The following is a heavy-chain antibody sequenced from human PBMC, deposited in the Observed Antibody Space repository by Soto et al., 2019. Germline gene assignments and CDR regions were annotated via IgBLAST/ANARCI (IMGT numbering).Heavy chain of an antibody. V-gene: IGHV1-69*01. D-gene: IGHD3-10*01. CDR1: GGTFSSYA. CDR3: ARFLTYYYGSGSDGRVY. Sequence: QVQLVQSGAEVKKPGSSVKVSCKASGGTFSSYAISWVRQAPGQGLEWMGGVIPIVGTANYAQKFQGRVTITADGSTSTACREVSSLSSDDTAVYYGARFLTYYYGSGSDGRVYWCQGTLVTVSS. CDR2: VIPIVGTA. J-gene: IGHJ4*02.